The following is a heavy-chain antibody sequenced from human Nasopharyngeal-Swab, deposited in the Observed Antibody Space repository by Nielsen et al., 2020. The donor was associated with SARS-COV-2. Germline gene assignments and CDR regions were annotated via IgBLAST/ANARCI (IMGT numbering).Heavy chain of an antibody. Sequence: GESLKISCAASGFTFSDYYMSWIRQAPGKGLEWVSYISSSGSTIYYADSVKGRFTISRDNAKNSLYLQMNSLRAEDTAVYYCARQQLWLHYLDYWGQGTLVTVSS. CDR3: ARQQLWLHYLDY. J-gene: IGHJ4*02. CDR1: GFTFSDYY. CDR2: ISSSGSTI. D-gene: IGHD5-18*01. V-gene: IGHV3-11*01.